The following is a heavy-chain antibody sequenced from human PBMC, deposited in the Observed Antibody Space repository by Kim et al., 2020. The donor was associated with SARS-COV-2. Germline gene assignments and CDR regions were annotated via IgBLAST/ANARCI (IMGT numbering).Heavy chain of an antibody. D-gene: IGHD6-13*01. Sequence: SETLSLTCAVYGGSFSGYYWSWIRQPPGKGLEWIGEINHSGSTNYNPSLKSRVTISVDTSKNQFSLKLSSVTAADTAVYYCARGPGSSWYHRLAYLGQG. CDR2: INHSGST. CDR3: ARGPGSSWYHRLAY. CDR1: GGSFSGYY. V-gene: IGHV4-34*01. J-gene: IGHJ4*02.